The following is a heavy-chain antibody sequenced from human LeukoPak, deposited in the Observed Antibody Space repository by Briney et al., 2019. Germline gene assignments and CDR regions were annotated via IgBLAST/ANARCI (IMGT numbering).Heavy chain of an antibody. CDR1: GYTFTSYG. J-gene: IGHJ4*02. CDR3: ARDEAAAGTFFDY. V-gene: IGHV1-18*01. D-gene: IGHD6-13*01. Sequence: GASVKVSCKASGYTFTSYGISWVRQAPGQGLEWMGWISAYSGNTNYAQKFQGRVTMTTDTSTSTVYMELRSLTSDDTAVSYCARDEAAAGTFFDYWGQGTLVTVSS. CDR2: ISAYSGNT.